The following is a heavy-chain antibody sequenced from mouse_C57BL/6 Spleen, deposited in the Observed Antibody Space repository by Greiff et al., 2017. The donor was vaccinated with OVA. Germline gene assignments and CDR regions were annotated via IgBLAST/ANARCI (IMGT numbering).Heavy chain of an antibody. Sequence: VPVVASGGGLVKTGGSLKLSCAASGFPFSSYAMSWVRQTPEPWLEWVATISDGGSYTYYPDNVKGRFTISRDNAKNNLYLQMSHLKSEDTAMYYCARDRFFDYWGQGTTLTVSS. J-gene: IGHJ2*01. V-gene: IGHV5-4*01. CDR2: ISDGGSYT. CDR3: ARDRFFDY. CDR1: GFPFSSYA.